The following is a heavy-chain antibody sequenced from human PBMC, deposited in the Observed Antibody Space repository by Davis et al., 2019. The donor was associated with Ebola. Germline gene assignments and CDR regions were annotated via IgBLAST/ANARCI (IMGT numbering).Heavy chain of an antibody. J-gene: IGHJ4*02. CDR1: GFTFGDYA. CDR2: ISWDGRST. V-gene: IGHV3-43D*03. Sequence: GESLKISCAASGFTFGDYAMHWVRQAPGKGLEWVSLISWDGRSTAYADSVKGRFTISRDNAKNSLYLQMNSLRDEDTAIYYCAREWFGETDWGQGTLVTVSS. CDR3: AREWFGETD. D-gene: IGHD3-10*01.